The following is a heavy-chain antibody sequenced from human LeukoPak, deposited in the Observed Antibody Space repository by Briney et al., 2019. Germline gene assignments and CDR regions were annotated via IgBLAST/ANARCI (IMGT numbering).Heavy chain of an antibody. Sequence: GGSLRLSCAASGFTFSSYAMSWVRQAPGKGLEWVSAISGSGGSTYYADSVKGRFTISRDNSKNTLYLQMNSLRAEDTAVYYCAKDRPGYCSSTSCYFDYWGQGTLVTVSS. D-gene: IGHD2-2*03. CDR1: GFTFSSYA. CDR2: ISGSGGST. J-gene: IGHJ4*02. CDR3: AKDRPGYCSSTSCYFDY. V-gene: IGHV3-23*01.